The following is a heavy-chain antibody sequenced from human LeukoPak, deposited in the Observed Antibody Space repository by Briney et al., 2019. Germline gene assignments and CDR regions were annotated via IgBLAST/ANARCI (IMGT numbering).Heavy chain of an antibody. CDR2: IKQDGSEK. CDR3: ARDAPDNYYDSSGYHFDY. D-gene: IGHD3-22*01. J-gene: IGHJ4*02. Sequence: PGGSLRLSCAASGFTFSSYWMSWVRQAPGKGLEWVANIKQDGSEKYYVDSVKGRFTISRDNAKNSLYLQMNSLRAEDTAVYYCARDAPDNYYDSSGYHFDYWGQGTLVTVSS. CDR1: GFTFSSYW. V-gene: IGHV3-7*01.